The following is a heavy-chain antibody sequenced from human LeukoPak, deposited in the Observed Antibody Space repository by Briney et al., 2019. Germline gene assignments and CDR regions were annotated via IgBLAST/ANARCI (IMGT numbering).Heavy chain of an antibody. J-gene: IGHJ6*02. D-gene: IGHD2-15*01. CDR1: GGSFSGCY. V-gene: IGHV4-34*01. CDR2: INHSGST. Sequence: SETLSLTCAVYGGSFSGCYWSWIRQPPGKGLEWIGEINHSGSTNYNPSLESRVTISVDTSKNQFSLKLSSVTAADTAVYYCARGDIVVVVAANDYYYGMDVWGQGTTVTVSS. CDR3: ARGDIVVVVAANDYYYGMDV.